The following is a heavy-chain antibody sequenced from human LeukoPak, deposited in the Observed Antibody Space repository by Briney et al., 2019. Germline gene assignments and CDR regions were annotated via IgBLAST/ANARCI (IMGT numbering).Heavy chain of an antibody. D-gene: IGHD3-22*01. J-gene: IGHJ3*02. Sequence: ASVKVSCKASGGIFSSYAISWVRQAPGQGIEWIGGIIPIFGTANYAQKFQGRVTITADKSTSTTYMELSSLRSEDTAVYYCAREAHYYDSSGSNDAFDIWGQGTMVTVSS. CDR2: IIPIFGTA. CDR1: GGIFSSYA. V-gene: IGHV1-69*06. CDR3: AREAHYYDSSGSNDAFDI.